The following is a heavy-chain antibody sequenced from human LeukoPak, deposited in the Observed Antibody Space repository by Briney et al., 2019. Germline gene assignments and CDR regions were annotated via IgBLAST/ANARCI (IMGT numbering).Heavy chain of an antibody. CDR3: ARQRPYGDSDSGLLDY. CDR1: GGSINNYY. CDR2: ISYSGST. J-gene: IGHJ4*02. Sequence: SETLSLTCTVAGGSINNYYWSWIRQPPGKGLEWIGYISYSGSTNYNPSLKSRVTISVDTSMNQFSLKLSSVTAADTAVYYCARQRPYGDSDSGLLDYWGQGTLVTVSS. V-gene: IGHV4-59*08. D-gene: IGHD2-21*02.